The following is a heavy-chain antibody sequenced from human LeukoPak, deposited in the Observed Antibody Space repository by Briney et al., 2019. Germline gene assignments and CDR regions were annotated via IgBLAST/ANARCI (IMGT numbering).Heavy chain of an antibody. CDR1: GFPFSSFW. V-gene: IGHV3-7*01. J-gene: IGHJ4*02. Sequence: GGSLRLSCAASGFPFSSFWMDWVRQTPGRGLEWLANIRPDGSEQYYVDSVRGRFTISRDNAKNSVYLDTNNLRVDDTGVYYCSGRAISPSPWAYWGQGSLISVSS. CDR3: SGRAISPSPWAY. CDR2: IRPDGSEQ. D-gene: IGHD3-10*01.